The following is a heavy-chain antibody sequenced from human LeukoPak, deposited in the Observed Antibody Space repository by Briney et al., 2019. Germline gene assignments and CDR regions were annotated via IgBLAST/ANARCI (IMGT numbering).Heavy chain of an antibody. CDR1: GGSFSGYY. CDR3: ARGRSGSRANFDY. D-gene: IGHD3-3*01. CDR2: INHSGST. J-gene: IGHJ4*02. V-gene: IGHV4-34*01. Sequence: SETLSLTCAVYGGSFSGYYWSWIRQPPGKGLEWIGEINHSGSTNYNPSLKSRVTMSVDTSKNQFSLKLSSVTAADTAVYYCARGRSGSRANFDYWGQGTLVTVSS.